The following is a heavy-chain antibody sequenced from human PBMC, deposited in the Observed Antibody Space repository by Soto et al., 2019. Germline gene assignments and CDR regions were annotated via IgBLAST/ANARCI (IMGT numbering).Heavy chain of an antibody. J-gene: IGHJ5*02. CDR1: GFSVTNTY. CDR3: ARTRLQYRELVS. V-gene: IGHV3-53*01. CDR2: ISGPGVT. Sequence: LRLSCAASGFSVTNTYMHWVRQAPGKGLEWVSVISGPGVTYYADSVKGRIALSRDTSQNTMYLHMRNLRADDTAVYYCARTRLQYRELVSWGQGTLVTVYS. D-gene: IGHD4-4*01.